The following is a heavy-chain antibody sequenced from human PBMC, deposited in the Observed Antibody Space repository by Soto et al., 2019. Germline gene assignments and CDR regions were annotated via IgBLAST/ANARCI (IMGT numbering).Heavy chain of an antibody. CDR2: INPNSGGT. J-gene: IGHJ4*02. CDR3: ARSHKKTYDYVWGSYRREFDY. D-gene: IGHD3-16*02. V-gene: IGHV1-2*04. Sequence: ASVKVSCKASGYTFTGYYMHWVRQAPGQGLEWMGWINPNSGGTNYAQKFQGWVTMTRDTSISTAYMELSRLRSDDTAVYYCARSHKKTYDYVWGSYRREFDYWGQGTLVTVSS. CDR1: GYTFTGYY.